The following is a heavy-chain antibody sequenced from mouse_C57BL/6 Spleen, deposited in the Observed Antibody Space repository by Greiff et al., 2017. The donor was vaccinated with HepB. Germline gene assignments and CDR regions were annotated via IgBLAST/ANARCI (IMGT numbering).Heavy chain of an antibody. D-gene: IGHD2-1*01. CDR1: GYTFTSYW. CDR3: ARGVYPPWYFDV. CDR2: IHPNSGST. J-gene: IGHJ1*03. V-gene: IGHV1-64*01. Sequence: QVQLQQPGAELVKPGASVKLSCKASGYTFTSYWMHWVKQRPGQGLEWIGMIHPNSGSTNYNEKFKSKATLTVDESSSTAYMQLSSLTSEDSAVYYCARGVYPPWYFDVWGTGTTVTVSS.